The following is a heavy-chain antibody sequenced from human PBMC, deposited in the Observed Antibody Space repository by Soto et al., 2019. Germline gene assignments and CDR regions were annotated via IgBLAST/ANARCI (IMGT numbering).Heavy chain of an antibody. CDR2: IYSDGLNT. Sequence: QVQLVESGGGVVQPGRSLRLSCVASGITFSSYGMHWVRQAPGKGLEWVAVIYSDGLNTYYADSVKGRFTISRDNSKSSLYLQMKSLRAEDTAVYYCARDLWLRSRGYFDFWGQGTLVTVYS. CDR1: GITFSSYG. D-gene: IGHD5-12*01. J-gene: IGHJ4*02. V-gene: IGHV3-33*01. CDR3: ARDLWLRSRGYFDF.